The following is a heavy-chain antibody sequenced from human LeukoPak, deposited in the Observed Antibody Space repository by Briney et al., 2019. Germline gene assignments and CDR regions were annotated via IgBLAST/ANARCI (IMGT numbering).Heavy chain of an antibody. J-gene: IGHJ2*01. CDR1: GFTFSSYS. D-gene: IGHD2-2*01. CDR2: ISSSSSYI. Sequence: GGLRLSCAASGFTFSSYSMNWVRQAPGKGLEWVSSISSSSSYIYYADSVKGRFTISRDNAKNSLYLQMNSLRAEDTAAYYCARTEYDWYFDLWGRGTLVTVSS. V-gene: IGHV3-21*01. CDR3: ARTEYDWYFDL.